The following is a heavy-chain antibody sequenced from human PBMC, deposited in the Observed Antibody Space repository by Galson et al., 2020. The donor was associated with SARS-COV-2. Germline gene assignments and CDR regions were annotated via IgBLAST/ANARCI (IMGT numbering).Heavy chain of an antibody. CDR2: ISYDGSNK. Sequence: GGSLRLSCAASGFTFSTYAMHWVRQAPDKGLEWVAVISYDGSNKYYADSVKGRFTISRDNSKNTVYLQMSSLRAEDTSVYYCERIWDSNWYFDLWGRGTLVTVSS. D-gene: IGHD6-13*01. CDR1: GFTFSTYA. CDR3: ERIWDSNWYFDL. V-gene: IGHV3-30*04. J-gene: IGHJ2*01.